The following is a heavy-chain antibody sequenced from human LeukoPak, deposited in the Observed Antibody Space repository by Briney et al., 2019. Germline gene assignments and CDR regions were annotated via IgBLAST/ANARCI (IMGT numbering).Heavy chain of an antibody. V-gene: IGHV1-24*01. D-gene: IGHD1-26*01. CDR2: FDPENGET. Sequence: GASVKVSCKVSGYTLTELSVHWVRQAPGKGLEWMGGFDPENGETIYAQKFQGRVTMTKDTSTDTAYMELSSLTSDDTAVYYCATLNSGTYSSFDFWGQGTLVTVSS. J-gene: IGHJ4*02. CDR3: ATLNSGTYSSFDF. CDR1: GYTLTELS.